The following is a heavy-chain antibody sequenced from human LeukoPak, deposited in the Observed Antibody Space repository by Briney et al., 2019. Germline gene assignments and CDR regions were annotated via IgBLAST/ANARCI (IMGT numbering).Heavy chain of an antibody. Sequence: QPGGSLTRYCAVSGITLSNYAMTWVRQAPRKGLEWVAGISGSGGGTNYADSVKGRFTISRDNSKNTLYLQMNNLRVDDTAVYFCAKRGVVIRVILVGFHKEAYYFDSWGQGALVTVSS. CDR3: AKRGVVIRVILVGFHKEAYYFDS. D-gene: IGHD3-22*01. J-gene: IGHJ4*02. CDR1: GITLSNYA. V-gene: IGHV3-23*01. CDR2: ISGSGGGT.